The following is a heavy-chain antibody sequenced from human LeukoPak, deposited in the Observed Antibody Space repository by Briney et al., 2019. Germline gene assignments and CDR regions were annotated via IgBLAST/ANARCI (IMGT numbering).Heavy chain of an antibody. CDR2: ISYDGSNK. J-gene: IGHJ4*02. D-gene: IGHD6-6*01. V-gene: IGHV3-30-3*01. CDR1: GFTFSSYA. CDR3: AREGSIAAKRVLVY. Sequence: GRSLGLSCAASGFTFSSYAMHWVRQAPGKGLEWVAVISYDGSNKYYADSVKGRFTISRDNSKNTLYLQMNSLRAEDTAVYYCAREGSIAAKRVLVYWGQGTLVTVSS.